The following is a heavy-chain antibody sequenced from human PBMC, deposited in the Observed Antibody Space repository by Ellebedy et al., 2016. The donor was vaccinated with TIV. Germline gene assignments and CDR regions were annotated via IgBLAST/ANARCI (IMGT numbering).Heavy chain of an antibody. CDR3: ATTLNYGGNCFFDN. J-gene: IGHJ4*02. CDR1: GFTFSSFG. V-gene: IGHV3-7*01. CDR2: IKQDGSGK. D-gene: IGHD4-23*01. Sequence: PGGSLRLSCAASGFTFSSFGMNWVRQAPGKGLEWVANIKQDGSGKYYVDSVKGRFTISRDNAKNSVDLQMNTLRAEDTAVYYCATTLNYGGNCFFDNWGQGTLVTVSS.